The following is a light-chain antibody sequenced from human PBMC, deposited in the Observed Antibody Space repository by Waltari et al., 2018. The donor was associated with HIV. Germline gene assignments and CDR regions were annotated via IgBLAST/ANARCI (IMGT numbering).Light chain of an antibody. V-gene: IGKV3-15*01. J-gene: IGKJ1*01. Sequence: DIVMTQSPATLSVSPGERVTLSCRARQSISGNLAWYQQRRGQAPRLLIYGSSTRASGIPARFSGGGSGPEFSLTISSLQSEDFAIYYCQQYNSWPRTFGQGTKLEI. CDR3: QQYNSWPRT. CDR2: GSS. CDR1: QSISGN.